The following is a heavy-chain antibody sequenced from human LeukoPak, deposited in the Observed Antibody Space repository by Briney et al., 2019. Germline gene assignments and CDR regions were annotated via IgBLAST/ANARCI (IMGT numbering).Heavy chain of an antibody. J-gene: IGHJ6*03. Sequence: SETLSLTCAVYGESFTGYYWSWIRQPPGKGLEWIGEINHSRSAKNNPYIKSRVTISVETSKNQFSLKLSSVTAADTAVYYCARSYPVYYYDSSGYYDGRNRYYYYYMDVWGKGTTVTISS. D-gene: IGHD3-22*01. V-gene: IGHV4-34*01. CDR2: INHSRSA. CDR3: ARSYPVYYYDSSGYYDGRNRYYYYYMDV. CDR1: GESFTGYY.